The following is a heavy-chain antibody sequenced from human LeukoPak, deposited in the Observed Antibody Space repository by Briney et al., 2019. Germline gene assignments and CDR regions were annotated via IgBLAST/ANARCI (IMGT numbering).Heavy chain of an antibody. CDR2: INHSGST. J-gene: IGHJ4*02. D-gene: IGHD2-21*01. V-gene: IGHV4-34*01. CDR3: ARGRGSTGPHGPLLWY. Sequence: SETLSLTCAVYGGSFSGYYWSWIRQPPGKGLEWIGEINHSGSTNYNPSLKSRVTISVDTSKNQFSLKLSSVTAADTAVYYCARGRGSTGPHGPLLWYWGQGTLVTVSS. CDR1: GGSFSGYY.